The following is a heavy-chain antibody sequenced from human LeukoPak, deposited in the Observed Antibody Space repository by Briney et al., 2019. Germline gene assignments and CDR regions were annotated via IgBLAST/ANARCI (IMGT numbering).Heavy chain of an antibody. D-gene: IGHD1-26*01. CDR2: IKSKIDGGAT. CDR1: GITFSNAW. V-gene: IGHV3-15*01. J-gene: IGHJ4*02. Sequence: GGSLRLSCAASGITFSNAWMSCVRQAPGKGLDWVGRIKSKIDGGATEYAPPVKGRFSISRDDSKNTLYLQMNSLKTEDTVVYYCTTDIRRETSPYDYWGQGTLVTVSS. CDR3: TTDIRRETSPYDY.